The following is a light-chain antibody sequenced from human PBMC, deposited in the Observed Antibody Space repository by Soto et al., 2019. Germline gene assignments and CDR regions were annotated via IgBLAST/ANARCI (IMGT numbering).Light chain of an antibody. V-gene: IGKV3-11*01. CDR2: DAS. CDR1: QSVSSY. CDR3: QQRSNWAT. J-gene: IGKJ3*01. Sequence: DIVLTQSPATLSLSPGERATLSCRASQSVSSYLAWYQQKPGQAPRLLIYDASNRATGIPARFSGSGSVTDFTLTISSLEPEDFAVYYCQQRSNWATLGPGTKVDIK.